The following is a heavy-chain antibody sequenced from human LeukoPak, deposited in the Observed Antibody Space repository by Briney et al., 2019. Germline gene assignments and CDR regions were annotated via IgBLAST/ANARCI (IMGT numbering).Heavy chain of an antibody. D-gene: IGHD2-2*01. CDR3: ARGDCSSTSCYFPYYYYYYGMDV. Sequence: GGSLRLSCAASGFTFSSYWMSWVRQAPRKGLEWVANIKQDGSEKYYVDSVKGRFTISRDNAKNSLYLQMNSLRAEDTAVYYCARGDCSSTSCYFPYYYYYYGMDVWGQGTTVTVSS. V-gene: IGHV3-7*01. CDR1: GFTFSSYW. J-gene: IGHJ6*02. CDR2: IKQDGSEK.